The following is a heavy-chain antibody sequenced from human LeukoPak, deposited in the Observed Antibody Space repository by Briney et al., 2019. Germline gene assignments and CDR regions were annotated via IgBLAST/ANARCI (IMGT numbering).Heavy chain of an antibody. CDR3: ARSTLDTAMKYNWFDP. V-gene: IGHV1-3*01. CDR1: GYTFTSYA. CDR2: INAGNGNT. J-gene: IGHJ5*02. D-gene: IGHD5-18*01. Sequence: ASVKVSCKASGYTFTSYAMHWVRQAPGQRLEWMGWINAGNGNTKYSQKFQGRVTITRDTSASTAYMELSSLRSDDTAVYYCARSTLDTAMKYNWFDPWGQGTLVTVSS.